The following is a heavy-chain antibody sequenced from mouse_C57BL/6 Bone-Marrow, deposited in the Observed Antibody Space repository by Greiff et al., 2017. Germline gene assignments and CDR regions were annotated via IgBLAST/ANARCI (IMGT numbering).Heavy chain of an antibody. CDR2: ISSGGDYI. Sequence: EVKLMESGEGLVKPGGSLKLSCAASGFTFSSYAMSWVRQTPEKRLEWVAYISSGGDYIYYADTVKGRFTISRDNARNTLYLQRSSLKSEDTAMYYCTAVYYGNPWYFDVWGTGTTVTVSS. D-gene: IGHD2-1*01. J-gene: IGHJ1*03. V-gene: IGHV5-9-1*02. CDR1: GFTFSSYA. CDR3: TAVYYGNPWYFDV.